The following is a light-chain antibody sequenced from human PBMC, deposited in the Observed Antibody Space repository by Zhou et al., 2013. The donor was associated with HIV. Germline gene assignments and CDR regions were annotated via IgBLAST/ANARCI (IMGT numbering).Light chain of an antibody. CDR3: QQAMSFPLS. Sequence: DIQMTQSPSSVSASVGDRVTITCRASQDIRNWLAWYQQKPGRAPELLIYAASSLQSGVPSRFSGSGSGTDFTLTISSLQPEDFATYYCQQAMSFPLSFGGGTKV. J-gene: IGKJ4*01. CDR2: AAS. CDR1: QDIRNW. V-gene: IGKV1-12*01.